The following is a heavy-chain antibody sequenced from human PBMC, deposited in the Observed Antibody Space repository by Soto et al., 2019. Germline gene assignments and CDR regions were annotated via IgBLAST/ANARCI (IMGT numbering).Heavy chain of an antibody. D-gene: IGHD5-18*01. V-gene: IGHV3-30*18. J-gene: IGHJ6*02. Sequence: QPGGSLRLSCAASGFTFSSYGMHWVRQAPGKELEWVAVISYDGSNKYYADSVKGRFTISRDNSKNTLYLQMNSLRAEDTAVYYCAKDLKEYSYGKYYYYYYYGMDVWGQGTTVTVSS. CDR2: ISYDGSNK. CDR3: AKDLKEYSYGKYYYYYYYGMDV. CDR1: GFTFSSYG.